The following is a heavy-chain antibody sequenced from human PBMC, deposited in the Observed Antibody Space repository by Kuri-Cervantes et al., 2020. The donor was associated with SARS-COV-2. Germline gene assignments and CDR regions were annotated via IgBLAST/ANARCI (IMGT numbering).Heavy chain of an antibody. V-gene: IGHV4-59*12. CDR1: GDTITNYH. J-gene: IGHJ6*02. CDR2: IYYSGST. D-gene: IGHD3-3*01. Sequence: GSLRLSCTVSGDTITNYHWNWIRQPPGKGLEWIGNIYYSGSTNYNPSLKSRVTLSLEKSKNQVSLRLSSVTAADTAVYYCARDQTTYYDFWSGYNYGMDVWGQGTTVTVSS. CDR3: ARDQTTYYDFWSGYNYGMDV.